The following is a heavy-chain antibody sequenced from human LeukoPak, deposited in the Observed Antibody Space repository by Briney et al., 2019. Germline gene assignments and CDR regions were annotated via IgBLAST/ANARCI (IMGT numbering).Heavy chain of an antibody. CDR2: IEPNNGNT. V-gene: IGHV1-18*04. J-gene: IGHJ6*03. D-gene: IGHD6-13*01. Sequence: AASVKVSCKASGYTFTGYYMHWVRQAPGQGLEWMGWIEPNNGNTNYAQKLQGRVTMTTDTSTSTAYMELRSLRSDDTAVYYCAREHSSSWPSYYYYYMDVWGKGTTVTISS. CDR1: GYTFTGYY. CDR3: AREHSSSWPSYYYYYMDV.